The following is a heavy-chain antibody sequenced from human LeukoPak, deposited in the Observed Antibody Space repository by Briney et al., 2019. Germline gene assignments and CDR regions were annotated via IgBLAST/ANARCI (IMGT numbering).Heavy chain of an antibody. V-gene: IGHV4-34*01. J-gene: IGHJ3*02. Sequence: SETLSLTCAVYGGSFSGYYWSWIRQPPGKGLEWIGEINHSGNTNYNPSLKSRVTISVDTSKNQFSLKVSSVTAADTAVYYCASLTTADAFDIWGQGTMVTVSS. CDR3: ASLTTADAFDI. CDR1: GGSFSGYY. CDR2: INHSGNT. D-gene: IGHD3-22*01.